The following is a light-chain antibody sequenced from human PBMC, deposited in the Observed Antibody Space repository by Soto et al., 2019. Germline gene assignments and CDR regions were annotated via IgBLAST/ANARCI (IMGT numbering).Light chain of an antibody. CDR2: HNSDGRH. Sequence: QSVLTQSPSASASLGASVKLTCTLSSGHSSYAIAWHQQQPEKGPRYLMKHNSDGRHSKGDGIPDRFSGSSSGAERYLTISSLQSEDEADYYCQTWGTGIRVFGGGTQLTVL. J-gene: IGLJ2*01. CDR1: SGHSSYA. CDR3: QTWGTGIRV. V-gene: IGLV4-69*01.